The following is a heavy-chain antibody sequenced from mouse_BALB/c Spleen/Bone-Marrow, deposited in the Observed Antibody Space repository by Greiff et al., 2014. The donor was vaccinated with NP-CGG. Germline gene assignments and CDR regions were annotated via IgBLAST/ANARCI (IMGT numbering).Heavy chain of an antibody. Sequence: VQLKESGPEPVKPGASVKMSCKASGYTFTSYVMHWVKQKPGQGLEWIGYINPYNDGTKYNEKFKGKATLTSDKSSSTAYMELSSLTSEDSAVYYCARRRVYGNYIYFDYWGQGTTLTVSS. D-gene: IGHD2-1*01. CDR1: GYTFTSYV. V-gene: IGHV1-14*01. CDR3: ARRRVYGNYIYFDY. CDR2: INPYNDGT. J-gene: IGHJ2*01.